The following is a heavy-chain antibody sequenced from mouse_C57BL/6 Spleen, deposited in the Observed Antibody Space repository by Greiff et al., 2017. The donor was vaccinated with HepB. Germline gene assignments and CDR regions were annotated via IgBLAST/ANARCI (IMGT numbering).Heavy chain of an antibody. Sequence: VQLQQPGAELVMPGASVKLSCKASGYTFTSYWMHWVKQRPGQGLEWIGEIDPSDSYTNYNQKFKGKSTLTVDKSSSTAYMQLSSLTSEDSAVYYCARSDYYYGSSYGYFDVWGTGTTVTVSS. CDR3: ARSDYYYGSSYGYFDV. CDR1: GYTFTSYW. D-gene: IGHD1-1*01. CDR2: IDPSDSYT. V-gene: IGHV1-69*01. J-gene: IGHJ1*03.